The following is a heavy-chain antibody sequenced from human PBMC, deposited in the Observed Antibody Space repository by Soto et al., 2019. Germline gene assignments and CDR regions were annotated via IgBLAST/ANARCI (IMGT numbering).Heavy chain of an antibody. V-gene: IGHV3-11*01. CDR2: ISGGGTTV. CDR3: ARDREPSVYHGMAV. CDR1: GFAFSDFH. J-gene: IGHJ6*02. Sequence: PGGAQRLSCAAAGFAFSDFHMSWTRQAPGQGLEWISYISGGGTTVYYADSVKGRFTISRDNAKNLLYLQMDSLTSEDTAIYYCARDREPSVYHGMAVWGQGTTVTVSS.